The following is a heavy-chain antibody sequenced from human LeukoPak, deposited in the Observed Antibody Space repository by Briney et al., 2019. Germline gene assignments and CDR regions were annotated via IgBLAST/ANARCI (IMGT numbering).Heavy chain of an antibody. V-gene: IGHV3-30*03. Sequence: GGSLRLSCAASGFTFGSYGMHWVRQAPGKGLEWVAVISYDGGNKYYTDSVKGRFTISRDNSKNTLYLQMNSLRAEDTAVYYCARAGSSSGPTVGYYGMDVWGQGTTVTVSS. CDR1: GFTFGSYG. J-gene: IGHJ6*01. CDR3: ARAGSSSGPTVGYYGMDV. CDR2: ISYDGGNK. D-gene: IGHD6-19*01.